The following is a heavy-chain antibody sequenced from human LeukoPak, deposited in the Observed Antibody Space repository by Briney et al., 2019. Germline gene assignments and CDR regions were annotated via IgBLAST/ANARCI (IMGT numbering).Heavy chain of an antibody. D-gene: IGHD3-22*01. Sequence: GGSLRLSCTASGFTFGDYAMSWFRQAPGKGLEWVGFIRSRAYGGTTEYAASVKGRFTISRDDSKSIAYLQMHSLKTEDTAVYYCTRAKEDYYDSSGYAEYFQHWGQGTLVAVSS. CDR2: IRSRAYGGTT. CDR3: TRAKEDYYDSSGYAEYFQH. CDR1: GFTFGDYA. J-gene: IGHJ1*01. V-gene: IGHV3-49*03.